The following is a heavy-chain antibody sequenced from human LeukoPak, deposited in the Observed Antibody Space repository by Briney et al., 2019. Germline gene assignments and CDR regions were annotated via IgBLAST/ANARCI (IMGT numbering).Heavy chain of an antibody. CDR3: ARAGQEWFGELGFDQ. CDR2: IKQDGSEK. Sequence: GGSLRLSCAASGFTFSSYWMSWVRQAPGKGLEWVANIKQDGSEKYYVDSVKGRFAISRDNAKNSLYLQMNSLRAEDTAVYYCARAGQEWFGELGFDQWGQGTLVIVSS. D-gene: IGHD3-10*01. V-gene: IGHV3-7*01. CDR1: GFTFSSYW. J-gene: IGHJ4*02.